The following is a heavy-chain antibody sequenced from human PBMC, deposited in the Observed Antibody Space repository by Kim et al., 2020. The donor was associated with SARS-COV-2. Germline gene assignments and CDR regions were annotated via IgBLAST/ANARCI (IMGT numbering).Heavy chain of an antibody. CDR2: IYTSGRT. J-gene: IGHJ5*02. CDR1: GVCLSSDY. V-gene: IGHV4-4*07. CDR3: SGSLGP. Sequence: SETLSLICTVSGVCLSSDYWNWNRQAAGKGLEWIGHIYTSGRTNHNPSHHSRVTMSVDMSKNQFSLKLTSVTQTDTAADDCSGSLGPWGHGTLVTV. D-gene: IGHD3-10*01.